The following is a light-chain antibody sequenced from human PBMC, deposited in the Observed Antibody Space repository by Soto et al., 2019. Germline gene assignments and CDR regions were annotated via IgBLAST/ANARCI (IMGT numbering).Light chain of an antibody. V-gene: IGKV4-1*01. CDR1: QSVLYSSNNKNY. J-gene: IGKJ2*01. Sequence: DIVMTQSPDSLAVSLGERATINCKSSQSVLYSSNNKNYLGWYQQKPGQTPKLLIYWASTRDSGVPDRFSGSRSGTDFTLTISSLQAEDGALYYCQQYYSPPYTFGQGTRLEIK. CDR2: WAS. CDR3: QQYYSPPYT.